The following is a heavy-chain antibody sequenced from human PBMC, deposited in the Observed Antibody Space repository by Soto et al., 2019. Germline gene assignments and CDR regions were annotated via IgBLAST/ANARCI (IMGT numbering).Heavy chain of an antibody. V-gene: IGHV3-23*01. D-gene: IGHD5-12*01. Sequence: GGSLRLSCEASGFTFSSYAMSWVRQAPGKGLEWVSGISGSGGSTYYADSVKGRFTISRDNSKNTLYLQMNSLRAEDTAVYYCAKSGERGYSGIYYYYYGMDVWGQGTTVTVSS. CDR2: ISGSGGST. CDR1: GFTFSSYA. CDR3: AKSGERGYSGIYYYYYGMDV. J-gene: IGHJ6*02.